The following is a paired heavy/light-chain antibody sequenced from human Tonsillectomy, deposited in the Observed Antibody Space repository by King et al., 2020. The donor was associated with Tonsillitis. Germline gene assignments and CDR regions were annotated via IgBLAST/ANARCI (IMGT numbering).Light chain of an antibody. Sequence: QPVLTQSSSASASLGSSVKLTCTLSSGHSSYIVAWHQQQPGKAPRYLMNLEGSGNYHKGSGVPDRFSGSSSGADRYLTISNLQSEDEAEYYCETWDSNTREFGGGTKLTVL. CDR1: SGHSSYI. CDR2: LEGSGNY. J-gene: IGLJ3*02. V-gene: IGLV4-60*03. CDR3: ETWDSNTRE.
Heavy chain of an antibody. CDR2: IYPADSDA. CDR1: GYSFTNYW. V-gene: IGHV5-51*01. J-gene: IGHJ5*01. D-gene: IGHD3-9*01. CDR3: ARSQADILTTYYKDYNWFDS. Sequence: EVQLVQSGAEVKKPGESLKISCKGSGYSFTNYWIGWVRQMPGKGLEWMGIIYPADSDARYSPSFQGQVTISADKSIDTAYLQWRSLKASDTAMYYCARSQADILTTYYKDYNWFDSWGQGTLVNVSS.